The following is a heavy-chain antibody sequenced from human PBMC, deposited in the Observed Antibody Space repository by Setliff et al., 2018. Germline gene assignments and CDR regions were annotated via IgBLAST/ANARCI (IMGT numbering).Heavy chain of an antibody. CDR3: ARDLDYQYYYETSGRDAFDI. D-gene: IGHD3-22*01. CDR1: GYAFITFG. V-gene: IGHV1-18*01. CDR2: MSPVYGIA. Sequence: ASVKVSCKTSGYAFITFGMSWVRQAPGQGLEWMGWMSPVYGIANYARKFQGRVTLTADTFTTTAYLELASLRDDDTAVYYCARDLDYQYYYETSGRDAFDIWGLGTMVTVSS. J-gene: IGHJ3*02.